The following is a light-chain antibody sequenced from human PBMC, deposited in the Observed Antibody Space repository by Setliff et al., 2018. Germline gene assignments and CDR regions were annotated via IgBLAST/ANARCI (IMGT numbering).Light chain of an antibody. CDR3: QVWDPASDHRV. V-gene: IGLV3-21*03. J-gene: IGLJ1*01. Sequence: SYELTQPPSESVAPGKTARITCGGLNIGDKSVHWYQQKPGQAPVLVVYDDSDRPSGIPGRFSGSNSGNTATLTISRVEAGDEADYYCQVWDPASDHRVFGTGTRSPS. CDR2: DDS. CDR1: NIGDKS.